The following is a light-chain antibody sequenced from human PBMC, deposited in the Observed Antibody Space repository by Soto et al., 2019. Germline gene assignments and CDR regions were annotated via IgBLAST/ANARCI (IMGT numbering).Light chain of an antibody. CDR1: QGISNY. Sequence: DIQMTQSPSSLSASVGDRVTITGRASQGISNYLAWSPHKPWKVHQLMIYAAFTLQSWVPSRFSGSGSGTAFTLTISSLPPEAVATYSCQKYNSAPGTFGKRTKVEIK. J-gene: IGKJ1*01. CDR2: AAF. V-gene: IGKV1-27*01. CDR3: QKYNSAPGT.